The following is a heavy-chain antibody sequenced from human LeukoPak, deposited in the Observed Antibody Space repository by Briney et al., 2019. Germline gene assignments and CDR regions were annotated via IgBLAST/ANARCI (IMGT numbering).Heavy chain of an antibody. CDR2: IYTTGDT. CDR1: SGSIRSYH. D-gene: IGHD3/OR15-3a*01. Sequence: SETLSLTCTVSSGSIRSYHWAWIRQPAGKELEWIGRIYTTGDTDYNPSLKSRVTMSVDTSKNQFSLNLRSVTTADTAFYYCARNGYTKSWTHLDYWGQGSLVSVSS. V-gene: IGHV4-4*07. J-gene: IGHJ4*02. CDR3: ARNGYTKSWTHLDY.